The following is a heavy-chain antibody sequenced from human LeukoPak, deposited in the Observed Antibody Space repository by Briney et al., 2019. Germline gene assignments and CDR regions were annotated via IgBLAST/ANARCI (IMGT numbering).Heavy chain of an antibody. Sequence: PGGSLRLSCAASGFTVSSNLMSWVRQAPGKGLEWVSVIYCGGSTYYAASVKGRFTISRDNSKNTLYLQMNSLRVEDTAVYYCALGLVTDYWGQGTLVTVSS. D-gene: IGHD3-9*01. CDR1: GFTVSSNL. V-gene: IGHV3-66*01. CDR3: ALGLVTDY. J-gene: IGHJ4*02. CDR2: IYCGGST.